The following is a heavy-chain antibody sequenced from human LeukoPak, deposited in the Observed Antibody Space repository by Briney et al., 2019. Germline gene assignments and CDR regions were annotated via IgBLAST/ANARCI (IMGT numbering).Heavy chain of an antibody. CDR2: IYTSGST. Sequence: SETLSLTCTVSGGSISGYYWSWIRQPAGKGLEWIGRIYTSGSTNYNPSLKSRVTMSVDTSKNQFSLKLSSVTAADTAVYYCASQVVAALPNYYYYGMDVWGQGTTVTVSS. J-gene: IGHJ6*02. V-gene: IGHV4-4*07. D-gene: IGHD2-15*01. CDR1: GGSISGYY. CDR3: ASQVVAALPNYYYYGMDV.